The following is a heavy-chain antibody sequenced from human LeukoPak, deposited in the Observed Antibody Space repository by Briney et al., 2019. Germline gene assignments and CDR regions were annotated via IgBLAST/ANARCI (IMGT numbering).Heavy chain of an antibody. CDR3: AKDFNYYDSSGYYDY. J-gene: IGHJ4*02. CDR1: GFTFADYA. D-gene: IGHD3-22*01. V-gene: IGHV3-9*01. CDR2: VSWNSGNI. Sequence: GGSLRLSCAASGFTFADYAMQWVRQAPGKGLEWVSGVSWNSGNIGYADSVKGRFTISRDNAKNSLYLQMNSLRAEDTALYYCAKDFNYYDSSGYYDYWGQGTLVTVSS.